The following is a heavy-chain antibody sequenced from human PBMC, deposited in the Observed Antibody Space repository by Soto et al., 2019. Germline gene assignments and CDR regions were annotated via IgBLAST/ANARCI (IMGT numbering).Heavy chain of an antibody. J-gene: IGHJ6*03. CDR2: INSDGSVS. V-gene: IGHV3-74*01. D-gene: IGHD2-15*01. Sequence: EVKLVESGGGLVQPGGSLRLSCAASGFTFTNYWMYWVRQAPGKGLVWVSRINSDGSVSSYADSVKGRLTISRDNVKNTLYLQMNSLRAEDTAVYYCARGDCVGGHCYSLAGSFYYYMDVWGKGTTVTVFS. CDR3: ARGDCVGGHCYSLAGSFYYYMDV. CDR1: GFTFTNYW.